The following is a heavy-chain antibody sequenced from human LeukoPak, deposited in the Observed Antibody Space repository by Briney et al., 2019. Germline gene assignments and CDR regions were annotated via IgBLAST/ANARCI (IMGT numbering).Heavy chain of an antibody. D-gene: IGHD1-7*01. Sequence: PGGSLRLSCAASGFTFSSYALSWVRQAPGKGLEWLSYISSSSSTIYYADSLKGRFTISRDNSKNTLYLQMSTLRPEDTAVYYCVKGKFFFGSGTYFDYWGQGTLVTVSS. CDR1: GFTFSSYA. V-gene: IGHV3-48*01. J-gene: IGHJ4*02. CDR3: VKGKFFFGSGTYFDY. CDR2: ISSSSSTI.